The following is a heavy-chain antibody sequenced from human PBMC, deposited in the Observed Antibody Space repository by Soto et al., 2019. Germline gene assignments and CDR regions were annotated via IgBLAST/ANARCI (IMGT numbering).Heavy chain of an antibody. Sequence: GGSLRLSCVVSGFTVSRNYINWVRQAPGKGLEWVSVIYSGGSTYYADSVKGRFTISRDNSKNTLYLQMDRLRVEDTAVYYCARSSKVVVAASYYGMDVWGQGTTVTVSS. V-gene: IGHV3-53*01. J-gene: IGHJ6*02. CDR1: GFTVSRNY. D-gene: IGHD2-15*01. CDR2: IYSGGST. CDR3: ARSSKVVVAASYYGMDV.